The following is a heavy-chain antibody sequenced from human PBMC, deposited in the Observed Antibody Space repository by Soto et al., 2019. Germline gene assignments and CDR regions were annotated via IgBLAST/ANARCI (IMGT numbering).Heavy chain of an antibody. CDR1: GGSFSGYY. V-gene: IGHV4-34*01. J-gene: IGHJ6*02. Sequence: PSETLSLTCAVYGGSFSGYYWSWIRQPPGKGLEWIGEINHSGSTNYNPSLKSRVTISVDTSKNQFSLKLSSVTAADTAVYYCARGGRATMVRGSFFPNYYYGMDVWGQGTTVTVS. D-gene: IGHD3-10*01. CDR2: INHSGST. CDR3: ARGGRATMVRGSFFPNYYYGMDV.